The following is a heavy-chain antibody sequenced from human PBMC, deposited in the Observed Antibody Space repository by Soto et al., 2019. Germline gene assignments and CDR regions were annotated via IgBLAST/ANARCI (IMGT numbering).Heavy chain of an antibody. CDR2: ISGGGDTT. D-gene: IGHD3-10*01. CDR3: AKGRGGSGSLTPRVDF. V-gene: IGHV3-23*01. J-gene: IGHJ4*02. CDR1: GFTFNNYA. Sequence: EVQLLESGGGLVQPGGSLRLSCAASGFTFNNYAMTWVRQAPGKGLEWVSAISGGGDTTSYADSVKGRFTVSRDVSKNTLYLQMSSLRAEDTALYYCAKGRGGSGSLTPRVDFWGQGTLVTVSS.